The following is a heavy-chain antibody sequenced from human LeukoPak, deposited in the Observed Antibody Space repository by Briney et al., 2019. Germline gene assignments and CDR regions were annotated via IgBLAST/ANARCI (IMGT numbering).Heavy chain of an antibody. V-gene: IGHV4-59*01. CDR3: ARGRGEGSY. D-gene: IGHD3-3*01. CDR2: IYYSGGT. J-gene: IGHJ4*02. CDR1: GGSISGYY. Sequence: SETLSLTCTVSGGSISGYYWSWIRQPPGKGLEWIGYIYYSGGTNYNPSLKSRVTISVDTSKNQFSLKLSSVTAADTAVYYCARGRGEGSYWGQGTLVTVSS.